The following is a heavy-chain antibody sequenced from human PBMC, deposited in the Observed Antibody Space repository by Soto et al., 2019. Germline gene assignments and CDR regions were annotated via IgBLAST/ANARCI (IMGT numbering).Heavy chain of an antibody. J-gene: IGHJ6*02. CDR3: ARDPLGYYDSSGPQYGMAL. CDR1: GGKFWGDA. V-gene: IGHV1-69*01. CDR2: IIPIFGTA. Sequence: GAAVEGACTGAGGKFWGDAICWVRKAPGQGVEWMGGIIPIFGTANYAQKFQGRVTITADESTSTAYMELSSLRSEHTAVYYCARDPLGYYDSSGPQYGMALSRQGTRVAVS. D-gene: IGHD3-22*01.